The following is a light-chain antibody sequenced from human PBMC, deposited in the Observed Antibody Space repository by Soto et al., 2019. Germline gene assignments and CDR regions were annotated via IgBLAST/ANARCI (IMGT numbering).Light chain of an antibody. Sequence: EIVLTQSPATLSLSPGERATLSCRASQSVSSHLAWCQQKPGQAPRLLIYDASNRATGIPARFSGSGSGTDFTLTISSLEPEDFAVYYCQQYGSSPQTFGQGTKGISN. J-gene: IGKJ1*01. V-gene: IGKV3-11*01. CDR1: QSVSSH. CDR3: QQYGSSPQT. CDR2: DAS.